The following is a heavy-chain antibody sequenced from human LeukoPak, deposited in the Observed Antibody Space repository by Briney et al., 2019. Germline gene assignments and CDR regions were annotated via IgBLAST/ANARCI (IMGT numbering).Heavy chain of an antibody. D-gene: IGHD3-22*01. Sequence: SVKVSCKASGGTFSSYAISWVRQAPGQGLEWMGRIIPIFGTANYAQKFQGRVTITTDESTSTAYMELSSLRSEDTAVYYCARVSYYYDSRGDYWGQGTLVTVSS. CDR1: GGTFSSYA. CDR3: ARVSYYYDSRGDY. J-gene: IGHJ4*02. V-gene: IGHV1-69*05. CDR2: IIPIFGTA.